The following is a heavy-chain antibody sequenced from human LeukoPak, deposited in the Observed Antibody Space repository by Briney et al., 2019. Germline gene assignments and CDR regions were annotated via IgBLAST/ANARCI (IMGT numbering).Heavy chain of an antibody. D-gene: IGHD3-3*01. CDR3: ARDEGYYDFWSGTLDY. CDR2: ISSSGSTT. V-gene: IGHV3-11*04. J-gene: IGHJ4*02. CDR1: GFTFSDYY. Sequence: PGGSLRLSCAASGFTFSDYYMSWIRQAPGKGLEWVSYISSSGSTTYYADSVKGRFTISRDNAKNSLYLQMNSLRAEDTAVYYCARDEGYYDFWSGTLDYWGQGTLVTVSS.